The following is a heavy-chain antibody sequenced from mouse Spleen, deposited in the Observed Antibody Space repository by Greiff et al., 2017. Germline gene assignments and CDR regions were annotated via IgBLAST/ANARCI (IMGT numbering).Heavy chain of an antibody. V-gene: IGHV5-17*01. Sequence: EVKLVESGGGLVKPGGSLKLSCAASGFTFSDYGMHWVRQAPEKGLEWVAYISSGSSTIYYADTVKGRFTISRDNAKNTLFLQMTSLRSEDTAMYYCAKAIYYYGSSNRYFDVWGTGTTVTVSS. CDR3: AKAIYYYGSSNRYFDV. CDR2: ISSGSSTI. CDR1: GFTFSDYG. D-gene: IGHD1-1*01. J-gene: IGHJ1*03.